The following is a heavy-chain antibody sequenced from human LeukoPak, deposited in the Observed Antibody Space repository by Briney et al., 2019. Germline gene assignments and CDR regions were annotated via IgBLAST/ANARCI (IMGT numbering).Heavy chain of an antibody. CDR3: ARQWGSGPYNWFDP. J-gene: IGHJ5*02. V-gene: IGHV4-59*08. CDR1: GGSFSGYY. D-gene: IGHD3-10*01. Sequence: KPSETLSLTCAVYGGSFSGYYWSWIRQPPGKGLEWIGYIYYSGSTNYNPSLKSRVTISVDTSKNQFSLKLSSVTAADTAVYYCARQWGSGPYNWFDPWGQGTLVTVSS. CDR2: IYYSGST.